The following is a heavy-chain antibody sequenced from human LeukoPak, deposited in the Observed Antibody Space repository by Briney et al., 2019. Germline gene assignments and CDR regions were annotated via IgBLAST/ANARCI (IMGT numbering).Heavy chain of an antibody. CDR1: GGTFSSYA. Sequence: GSSVKVPCKASGGTFSSYAISWVRQAPGQGLEWMGRIIPIFGIANYAQKFQGRVTITAEKSTSTAYMELSSLRSEDTAVYYCARGDGGDGYNTDYYFDYWGQGTLVTVSS. CDR2: IIPIFGIA. V-gene: IGHV1-69*04. J-gene: IGHJ4*02. CDR3: ARGDGGDGYNTDYYFDY. D-gene: IGHD5-24*01.